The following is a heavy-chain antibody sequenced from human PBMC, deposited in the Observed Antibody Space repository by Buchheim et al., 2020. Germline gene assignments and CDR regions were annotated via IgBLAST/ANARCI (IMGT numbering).Heavy chain of an antibody. CDR1: GFTFSGYW. Sequence: EVQLVESGGGLVQPGGSLRLSCAASGFTFSGYWMNWVRQAPGKGLEWVANIKQDRSEKYYVDSVKGRFTVSRDNAKNSVFLQMNSLRGEDTAVYYCARVFSSSLWYFDLWGRGTL. D-gene: IGHD6-6*01. CDR3: ARVFSSSLWYFDL. J-gene: IGHJ2*01. CDR2: IKQDRSEK. V-gene: IGHV3-7*01.